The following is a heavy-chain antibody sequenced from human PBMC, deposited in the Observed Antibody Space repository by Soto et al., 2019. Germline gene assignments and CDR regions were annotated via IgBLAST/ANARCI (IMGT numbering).Heavy chain of an antibody. V-gene: IGHV4-4*02. CDR3: ASAGGNSRAFDI. CDR1: STSITNSNW. J-gene: IGHJ3*02. Sequence: SETLSLTCAVSSTSITNSNWCSWVRQPPGKGLEWIGEIYHSGSTNYNPSLKSRVTISVDRSKNQFSLKLSSVTAADTAVYYCASAGGNSRAFDIWGQGTMVT. D-gene: IGHD2-21*02. CDR2: IYHSGST.